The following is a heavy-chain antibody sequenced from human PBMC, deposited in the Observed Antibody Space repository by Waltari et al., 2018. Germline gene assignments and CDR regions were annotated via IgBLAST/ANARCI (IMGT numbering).Heavy chain of an antibody. J-gene: IGHJ1*01. CDR2: IKQDGSEK. CDR1: GFTFSSYW. V-gene: IGHV3-7*03. CDR3: ARSEDYGDGGYFQH. Sequence: EVQLVESGGGLVQPGGSLRLSCAGSGFTFSSYWMSWVRQAPGKGLEWVAKIKQDGSEKYYVDAVKGRFTVSRDNAKNSLYLQMNSLRAEDTAVYYCARSEDYGDGGYFQHWGQGTLVTVSS. D-gene: IGHD4-17*01.